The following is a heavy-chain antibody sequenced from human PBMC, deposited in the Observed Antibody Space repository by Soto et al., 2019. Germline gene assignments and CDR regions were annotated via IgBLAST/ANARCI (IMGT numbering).Heavy chain of an antibody. V-gene: IGHV3-30-3*01. CDR2: ISYDGSNK. J-gene: IGHJ3*02. Sequence: QVQLVESGGGVVQPGRSLRLSCAASGFTFSSYAMHWVRQAPVKGLEWVAGISYDGSNKYYSDSVKGRFTISRDNSKNTLYLQMNSLRADDTAVYYCARDWGIQLWLGAFDIWGQGTMVTVSS. CDR3: ARDWGIQLWLGAFDI. D-gene: IGHD5-18*01. CDR1: GFTFSSYA.